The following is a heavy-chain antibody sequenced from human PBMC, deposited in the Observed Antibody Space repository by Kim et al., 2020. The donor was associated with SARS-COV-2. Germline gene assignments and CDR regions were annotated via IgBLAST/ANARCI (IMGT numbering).Heavy chain of an antibody. V-gene: IGHV3-23*03. Sequence: GGSLRLSCAASGFTFSSYAMSWVRQAPGKGLEWVSVIYSGGSSTYYADPVKGRFTISRDNSKNTLYLQMNSLRAEDTAVYYCAKSGLLLGAFDIWGQGTMVTVSS. CDR2: IYSGGSST. CDR3: AKSGLLLGAFDI. J-gene: IGHJ3*02. CDR1: GFTFSSYA.